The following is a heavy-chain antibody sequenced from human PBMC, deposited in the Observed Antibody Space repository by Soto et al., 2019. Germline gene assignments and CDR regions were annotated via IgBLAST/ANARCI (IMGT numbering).Heavy chain of an antibody. D-gene: IGHD3-9*01. CDR1: GYTFTSYG. V-gene: IGHV1-18*01. CDR2: ISAYNGNT. Sequence: QVQLVQSGAEVKKPGASVKVSCKASGYTFTSYGISWVRQAPGQGLEWMGWISAYNGNTNYAQKLQGRVTMTTDTSTSTXXMXLXXLRSDDTAVYYCARGLPPWGDILTGYYYYYYGMDVWGQGTTVTVSS. J-gene: IGHJ6*02. CDR3: ARGLPPWGDILTGYYYYYYGMDV.